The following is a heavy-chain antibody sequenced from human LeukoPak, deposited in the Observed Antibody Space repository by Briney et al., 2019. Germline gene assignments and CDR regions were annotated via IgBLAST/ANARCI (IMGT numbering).Heavy chain of an antibody. J-gene: IGHJ4*02. D-gene: IGHD5-18*01. V-gene: IGHV3-53*01. Sequence: GGSLRLSCAASGFTDSSNYMTWVRQAPGKGLEWVSVIYSSGSTNYADSVKGRFTISRDNSKNTIYLQMKSLRAEDTAVYYCAWFSSYGQYEFDYWGQGTLVTVSS. CDR3: AWFSSYGQYEFDY. CDR1: GFTDSSNY. CDR2: IYSSGST.